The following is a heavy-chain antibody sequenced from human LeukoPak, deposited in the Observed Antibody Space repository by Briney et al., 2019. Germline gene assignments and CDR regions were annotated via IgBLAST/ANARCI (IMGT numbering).Heavy chain of an antibody. CDR2: ISSSSSYI. J-gene: IGHJ4*02. CDR1: GFTFSSYS. CDR3: ARVGATGTADY. D-gene: IGHD1-1*01. V-gene: IGHV3-21*01. Sequence: GGSLRLSCAASGFTFSSYSMNWVRQAPGKGLEWVSSISSSSSYIYYADSVKGRFTISRDNAKNSLYLQMNSLRTEDTAVYYCARVGATGTADYWGQGTLVTVSS.